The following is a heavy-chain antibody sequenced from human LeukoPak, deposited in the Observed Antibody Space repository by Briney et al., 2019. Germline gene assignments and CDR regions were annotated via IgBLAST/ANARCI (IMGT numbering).Heavy chain of an antibody. Sequence: GGSLRLSCAASGFTFSSYAMSWVRQAPGKGLGWVSGIGGSGGYSFYADSVQGRFTISRDNSKNTLYLQMNSLRAEDTAVYYCAKDLSLRHYYYYMDVWGKGTTVTVSS. CDR2: IGGSGGYS. D-gene: IGHD2/OR15-2a*01. CDR3: AKDLSLRHYYYYMDV. CDR1: GFTFSSYA. V-gene: IGHV3-23*01. J-gene: IGHJ6*03.